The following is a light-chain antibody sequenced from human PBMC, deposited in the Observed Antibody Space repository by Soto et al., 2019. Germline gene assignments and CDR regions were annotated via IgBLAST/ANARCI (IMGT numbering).Light chain of an antibody. V-gene: IGKV1-17*03. CDR3: LQDNRYPLA. J-gene: IGKJ1*01. CDR2: AAS. CDR1: QDIDNV. Sequence: DIQMTQSPSAMSASVGDRVTITCRASQDIDNVLAWFQQKPGKVPRRMIYAASSLESGVPSRFSGSGSGTECTLTVSSLHPEDFGTYYCLQDNRYPLAFGQGTKVEIK.